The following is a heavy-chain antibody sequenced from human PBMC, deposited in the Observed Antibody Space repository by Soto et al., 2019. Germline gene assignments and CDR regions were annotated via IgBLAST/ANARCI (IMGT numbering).Heavy chain of an antibody. Sequence: QVPLVESGGGVVQPGRSLRLSCAASGFTFSSYAMHWVRQAPGKGLEWVAVISYDGSNKYYADSVKGRFTISRDNSKNTLYLPMNSLRAEDTAVYYCARELATTVVTRFDYWGQGTLVTVSS. CDR1: GFTFSSYA. D-gene: IGHD4-17*01. J-gene: IGHJ4*02. CDR2: ISYDGSNK. V-gene: IGHV3-30-3*01. CDR3: ARELATTVVTRFDY.